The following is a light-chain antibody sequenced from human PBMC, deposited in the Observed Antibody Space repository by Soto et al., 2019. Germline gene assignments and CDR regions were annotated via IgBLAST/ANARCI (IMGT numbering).Light chain of an antibody. CDR1: HSVSRTY. Sequence: EIVLSHSPGTLSLSPGERDSLSCRASHSVSRTYLAWYQQQPGQAPRLLIYAASDRATGTPDRFSGSGSGTDFTLTIRRLEHEDSAVYYCKQFDDPVTFGQGTRLEIK. J-gene: IGKJ5*01. CDR3: KQFDDPVT. V-gene: IGKV3-20*01. CDR2: AAS.